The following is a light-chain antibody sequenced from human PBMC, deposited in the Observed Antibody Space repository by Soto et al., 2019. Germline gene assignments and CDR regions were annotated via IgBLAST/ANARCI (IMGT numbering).Light chain of an antibody. J-gene: IGLJ2*01. CDR1: SSNIGSNP. CDR2: SNN. V-gene: IGLV1-44*01. CDR3: AAWDDSLNAVL. Sequence: QSVLTQPPSASETPGQRVTISCSGSSSNIGSNPVHWYQQLPGPAPKLLIYSNNQRPSGVPDRFSGYKSGTSASLAISGLQSEDEADYYCAAWDDSLNAVLFGGGTKVTVL.